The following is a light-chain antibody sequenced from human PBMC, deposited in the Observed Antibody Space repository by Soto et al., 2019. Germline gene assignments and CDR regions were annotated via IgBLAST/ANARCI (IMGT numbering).Light chain of an antibody. CDR1: SRDVGGYNY. J-gene: IGLJ2*01. V-gene: IGLV2-14*03. CDR3: SSYTSSSTPVV. Sequence: QSALTQPASVSGSPGQSITISCTGTSRDVGGYNYVSWYQHHPGKAPRLMIYDVSNRPSGVSNRFSGSKSGNTASLTISGLQAEDEADYYCSSYTSSSTPVVFGGGTKVTVL. CDR2: DVS.